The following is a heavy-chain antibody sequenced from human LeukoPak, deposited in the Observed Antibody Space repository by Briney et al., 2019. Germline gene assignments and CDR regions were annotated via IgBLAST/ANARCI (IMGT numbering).Heavy chain of an antibody. J-gene: IGHJ5*02. CDR2: INPNSGGT. CDR3: ASGIAAAGTVWFDP. D-gene: IGHD6-13*01. CDR1: GYTFTGYY. V-gene: IGHV1-2*02. Sequence: GSVKVSCKASGYTFTGYYMHWVRQAPGQGLEWMGWINPNSGGTNYAQKFQGRVTMTRDTSISTAYMELSRLRSDDTAVYYCASGIAAAGTVWFDPWGQGTLVPASS.